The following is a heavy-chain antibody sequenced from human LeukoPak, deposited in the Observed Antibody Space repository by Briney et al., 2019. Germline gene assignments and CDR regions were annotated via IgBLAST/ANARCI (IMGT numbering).Heavy chain of an antibody. J-gene: IGHJ6*03. D-gene: IGHD3-3*01. Sequence: SVKVSCKASGYTFTSYGISWVRQAPGQGLEWMGGIIPIFGTANYAQKFQGRVTITADESTSTAYMELRSLRSDDTAVYYCARDVSLYDFWSGSHPEHGYMDVWGKGTTVTVSS. CDR2: IIPIFGTA. V-gene: IGHV1-69*13. CDR1: GYTFTSYG. CDR3: ARDVSLYDFWSGSHPEHGYMDV.